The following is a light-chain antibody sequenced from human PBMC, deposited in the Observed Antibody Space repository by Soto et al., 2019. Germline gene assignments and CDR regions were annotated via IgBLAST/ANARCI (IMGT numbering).Light chain of an antibody. J-gene: IGLJ3*02. CDR3: QSYDSNNQV. V-gene: IGLV6-57*03. CDR1: SGSIASNY. CDR2: ENK. Sequence: NFMLTQPHSVSESPGKTVTISCTRSSGSIASNYVQWYQQRPGSAPTTVIYENKHRPSGVPDRFSGSIDSSSNSASLTISGLKTEDEADYYCQSYDSNNQVFGGGTKVTVL.